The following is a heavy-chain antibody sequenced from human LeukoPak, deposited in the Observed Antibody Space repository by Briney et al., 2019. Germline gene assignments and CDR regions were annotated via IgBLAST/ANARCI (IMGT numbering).Heavy chain of an antibody. J-gene: IGHJ4*02. D-gene: IGHD2-8*02. CDR3: VLGGVSPIRRFDY. CDR1: GFNFNSYA. Sequence: PGGSLRLSCAASGFNFNSYAMSWVRQAPGKGLEWVSGISGNGGSTYYADSVKGRFTISRDNSKNMLYVQMNSLRAEDTAGYYCVLGGVSPIRRFDYWGQGTVVTVSS. V-gene: IGHV3-23*01. CDR2: ISGNGGST.